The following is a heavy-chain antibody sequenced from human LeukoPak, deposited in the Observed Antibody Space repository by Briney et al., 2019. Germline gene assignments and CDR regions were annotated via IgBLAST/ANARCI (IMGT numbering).Heavy chain of an antibody. V-gene: IGHV1-2*02. D-gene: IGHD3-22*01. J-gene: IGHJ4*02. CDR2: INPNSGGT. CDR1: GYTFTGYY. Sequence: ASVKVSCKASGYTFTGYYLHWVRQAPGQGLEWMGWINPNSGGTNYAQKFQGRVTMTRDTSISTAYMDLSRLRSDDTAVYYCASGDNYDSRAHYYSDYWGQGTLVTVSS. CDR3: ASGDNYDSRAHYYSDY.